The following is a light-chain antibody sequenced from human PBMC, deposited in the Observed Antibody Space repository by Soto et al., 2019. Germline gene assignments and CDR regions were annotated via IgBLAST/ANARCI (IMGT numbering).Light chain of an antibody. CDR2: EVT. V-gene: IGLV2-23*02. J-gene: IGLJ3*02. CDR3: CSYAGARTYVL. CDR1: NSDLGSYNL. Sequence: QSALTQPASVSGSPGQSITISCTGTNSDLGSYNLVSWYQQHPGKAPKLVIYEVTKRPSGISSRFSGSKSGITASLTISGLQAEDGGDYYCCSYAGARTYVLFGGGTKLTVL.